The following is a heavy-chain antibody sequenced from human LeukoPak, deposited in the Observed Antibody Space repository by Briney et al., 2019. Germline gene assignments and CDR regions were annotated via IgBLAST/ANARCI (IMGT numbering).Heavy chain of an antibody. V-gene: IGHV4-34*01. CDR1: GGSFSGYY. J-gene: IGHJ3*02. Sequence: PSETLSLTCAVYGGSFSGYYWSWIRQPPGKGLEWIGEINHSGSTNYNPSLKSRVTISVDTSKNQFSLKLSSVTAADTAVYYCARFMITFGGVIPCHAFDIWGQGTMVTVSS. CDR3: ARFMITFGGVIPCHAFDI. CDR2: INHSGST. D-gene: IGHD3-16*02.